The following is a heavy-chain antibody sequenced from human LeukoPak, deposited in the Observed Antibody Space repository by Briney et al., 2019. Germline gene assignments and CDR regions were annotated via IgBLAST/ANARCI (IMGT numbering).Heavy chain of an antibody. CDR3: TRSRRDGNDY. Sequence: AGGSLRLSCAASGFTFSSSWMRWVPQAPGKGLEWVANINEDGSAKYYVDSVKGRFTISRDNAKRSLDLQVNSLRAEDTAVYYCTRSRRDGNDYWGQGTLVTVSS. CDR1: GFTFSSSW. CDR2: INEDGSAK. V-gene: IGHV3-7*01. J-gene: IGHJ4*02. D-gene: IGHD5-24*01.